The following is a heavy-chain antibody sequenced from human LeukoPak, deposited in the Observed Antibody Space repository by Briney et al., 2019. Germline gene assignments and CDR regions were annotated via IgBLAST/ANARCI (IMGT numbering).Heavy chain of an antibody. Sequence: HPGGSLRLSCAASGFTFSSYGMHWVRQAPGKGLEWVAVISYDGSNKYYADSVKGRFTISRDNSKNTLYLQMNSLRAEDTAVYYCAKGQDIVVVPAAMDVWGQGTTVTVSS. CDR3: AKGQDIVVVPAAMDV. CDR2: ISYDGSNK. J-gene: IGHJ6*02. CDR1: GFTFSSYG. V-gene: IGHV3-30*18. D-gene: IGHD2-2*01.